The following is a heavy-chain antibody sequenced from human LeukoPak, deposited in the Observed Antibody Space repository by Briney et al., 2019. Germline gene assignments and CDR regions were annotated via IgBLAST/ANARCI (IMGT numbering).Heavy chain of an antibody. V-gene: IGHV3-30*18. J-gene: IGHJ6*02. D-gene: IGHD1-26*01. Sequence: GGSLRLSCAASGFTFSRYGMHWVRQAPGKGLEWVAVISYDGSNKYYADSVKGRFTISRDNSKNTLYLQMNSLRAEDTAVYYCAKNPGGSYSGTMDVWGQGTTVTVSS. CDR3: AKNPGGSYSGTMDV. CDR2: ISYDGSNK. CDR1: GFTFSRYG.